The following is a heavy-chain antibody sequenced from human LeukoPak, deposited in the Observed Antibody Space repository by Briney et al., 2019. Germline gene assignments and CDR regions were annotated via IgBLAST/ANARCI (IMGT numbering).Heavy chain of an antibody. CDR1: GGTFSSYA. V-gene: IGHV1-69*05. Sequence: ASVKVSCKASGGTFSSYAISWVRQAPGQGLEWMGGIIPIFGTANYAQKFQGRVTITTDESTSTAYMELSSLRSEDTAVYNCAISGYDSYYYYYYMDVWGKGTTVTVSS. CDR3: AISGYDSYYYYYYMDV. CDR2: IIPIFGTA. D-gene: IGHD5-12*01. J-gene: IGHJ6*03.